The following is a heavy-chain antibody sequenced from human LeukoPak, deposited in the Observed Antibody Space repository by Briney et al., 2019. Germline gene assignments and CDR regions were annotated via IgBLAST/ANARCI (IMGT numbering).Heavy chain of an antibody. CDR2: INHSGST. CDR1: GGSFSGYY. D-gene: IGHD6-13*01. CDR3: ARGQEQQLFYFDH. V-gene: IGHV4-34*01. J-gene: IGHJ4*02. Sequence: PSETLSLTCAVYGGSFSGYYWSWIRQPPGKGLEWIGEINHSGSTNYNPSLKSRVTISVDTSKNQFSLKLSSVTAADTAVYYCARGQEQQLFYFDHWGQGTLVTVSS.